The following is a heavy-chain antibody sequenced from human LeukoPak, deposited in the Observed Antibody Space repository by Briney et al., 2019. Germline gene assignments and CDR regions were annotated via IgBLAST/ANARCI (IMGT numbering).Heavy chain of an antibody. Sequence: PGESLKISCMGSGSRFTSYWIGWVRQMPGKGLEWMGIIYPDDSDTKYSPSFQGQVTISADKSISTAYLQWSSLKASDTAMYYCARLAFCTNAVCFSNYYYSMDVWGRGTTVTVSS. V-gene: IGHV5-51*01. D-gene: IGHD2-8*01. J-gene: IGHJ6*03. CDR3: ARLAFCTNAVCFSNYYYSMDV. CDR1: GSRFTSYW. CDR2: IYPDDSDT.